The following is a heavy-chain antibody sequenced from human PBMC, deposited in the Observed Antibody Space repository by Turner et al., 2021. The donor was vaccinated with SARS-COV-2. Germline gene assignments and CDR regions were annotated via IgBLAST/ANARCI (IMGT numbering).Heavy chain of an antibody. CDR1: GYTSIELS. D-gene: IGHD6-19*01. V-gene: IGHV1-24*01. J-gene: IGHJ6*02. Sequence: QVQLVQSGAEVTKRGASVTVSCMVAGYTSIELSMHWVRQAPGKGVEGMGGFDHEDAETIYAQKVQGRVTMTEDTSTDTAYMELSSLRSEDTAVYYCATVFAVAGLSYNRDVWGQGTTVTVSS. CDR3: ATVFAVAGLSYNRDV. CDR2: FDHEDAET.